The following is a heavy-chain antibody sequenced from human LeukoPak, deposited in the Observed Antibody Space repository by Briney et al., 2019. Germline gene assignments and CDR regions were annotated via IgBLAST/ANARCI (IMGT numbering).Heavy chain of an antibody. V-gene: IGHV3-30-3*01. CDR2: ISYDGSNK. D-gene: IGHD3-22*01. CDR3: ARVPGYDISGYFDY. CDR1: GFTFSSYA. J-gene: IGHJ4*02. Sequence: GGSLRLSCAASGFTFSSYAMHWVRQAPGKGLEWVAVISYDGSNKYYADSVKGRFTISRDNSKNTLYLQMNSLRTEDTAVYYCARVPGYDISGYFDYWGQGALVTVSS.